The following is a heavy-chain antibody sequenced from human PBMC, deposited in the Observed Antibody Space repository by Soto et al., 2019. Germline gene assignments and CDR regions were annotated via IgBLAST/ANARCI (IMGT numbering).Heavy chain of an antibody. CDR3: ARDKITGLFDY. Sequence: SETLSLTCAVYGGSFSGYSWTWIRQPPGTGLEWIGEINHSGSTNYNPSLKSRVTISVDTSKNQFSLKLTSVTAADTAVYYCARDKITGLFDYWGQGTLXPVSS. D-gene: IGHD2-8*02. CDR2: INHSGST. CDR1: GGSFSGYS. J-gene: IGHJ4*02. V-gene: IGHV4-34*01.